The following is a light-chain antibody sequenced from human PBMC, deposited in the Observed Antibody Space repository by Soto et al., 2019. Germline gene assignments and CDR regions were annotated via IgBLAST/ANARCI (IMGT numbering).Light chain of an antibody. Sequence: QSVLTQPPSVSGAPGQRVTISCTGSSSHIGAGYDVHWYQQLPGTAPKLLIYGNSSRPSGVPDRFSGSKSGTSASLAITGLQAEDEADYYCQSYDSSLSGWVXGGGTQLTVL. CDR1: SSHIGAGYD. J-gene: IGLJ3*02. CDR2: GNS. CDR3: QSYDSSLSGWV. V-gene: IGLV1-40*01.